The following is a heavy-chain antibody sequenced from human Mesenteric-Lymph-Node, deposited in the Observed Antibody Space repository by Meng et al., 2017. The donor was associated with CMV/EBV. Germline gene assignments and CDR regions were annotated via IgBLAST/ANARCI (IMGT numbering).Heavy chain of an antibody. Sequence: GGSLRLSCAASGFTFSSYGMHWVRQAPGKGLEWVAFIRYDGSNKYYADSVKGRFTISRDTSKNTLYLQMDSLRPEDTAIYYCATDPHDFWSGKNWFDFWGQGTLVTVSS. CDR3: ATDPHDFWSGKNWFDF. CDR1: GFTFSSYG. J-gene: IGHJ5*01. V-gene: IGHV3-30*02. D-gene: IGHD3-3*01. CDR2: IRYDGSNK.